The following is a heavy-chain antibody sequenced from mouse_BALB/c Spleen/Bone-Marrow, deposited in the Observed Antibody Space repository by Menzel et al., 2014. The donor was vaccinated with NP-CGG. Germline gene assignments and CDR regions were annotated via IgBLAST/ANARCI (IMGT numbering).Heavy chain of an antibody. J-gene: IGHJ2*01. D-gene: IGHD2-1*01. CDR1: GISITTGDYR. Sequence: EVHLVEPGPGLVKPSQTVSLTCTVTGISITTGDYRWSWIRQFPGNKLEWIGYIYYSGTITYNPSLTSRTTITRDTSKNQFFLEMNSLTAEDTATYYCARFYGNYFDYWGQGTTLTVSS. CDR2: IYYSGTI. CDR3: ARFYGNYFDY. V-gene: IGHV3-5*02.